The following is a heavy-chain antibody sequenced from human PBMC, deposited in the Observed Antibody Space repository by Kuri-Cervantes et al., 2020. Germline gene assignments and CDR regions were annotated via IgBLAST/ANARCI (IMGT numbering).Heavy chain of an antibody. CDR2: INQDGSER. D-gene: IGHD5-24*01. CDR1: GFTFSSYW. J-gene: IGHJ4*02. V-gene: IGHV3-7*01. CDR3: ARGPLKMATISYYFDY. Sequence: GGSLRLSCAASGFTFSSYWMSWVRQAPGKGLEWVANINQDGSERYYVDSVKDRFIIFRDNARNSLSLQMNSLRAEDTAVYYCARGPLKMATISYYFDYWGQGTLVTVSS.